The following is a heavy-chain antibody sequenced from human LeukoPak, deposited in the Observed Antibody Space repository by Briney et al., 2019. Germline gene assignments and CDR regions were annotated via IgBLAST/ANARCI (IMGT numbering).Heavy chain of an antibody. CDR2: IRYDGSNK. CDR1: GFTFSSYG. J-gene: IGHJ6*03. D-gene: IGHD2-15*01. CDR3: SKELVGGYYYMDV. V-gene: IGHV3-30*02. Sequence: QPGGSLRLXCAASGFTFSSYGMHWGRQAPGKGLEWVAFIRYDGSNKYYADSVKGRFTISRDNSKNTLYLQMNSLRAEDTAVYYCSKELVGGYYYMDVWGKGTTVTVSS.